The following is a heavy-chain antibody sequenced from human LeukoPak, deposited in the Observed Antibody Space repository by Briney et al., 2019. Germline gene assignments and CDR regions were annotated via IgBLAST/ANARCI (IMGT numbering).Heavy chain of an antibody. CDR3: AREMLAAVAAQS. CDR1: GVTFGDYG. V-gene: IGHV3-20*04. Sequence: PGGSLRLSCAASGVTFGDYGMSWVRQAPGKWLEWVSGINRNGDSTGYADFVKGRFTISRDNAKNSLYLQMNSLRGEDTAVYYCAREMLAAVAAQSWGQGNLVTVSS. J-gene: IGHJ5*02. CDR2: INRNGDST. D-gene: IGHD6-19*01.